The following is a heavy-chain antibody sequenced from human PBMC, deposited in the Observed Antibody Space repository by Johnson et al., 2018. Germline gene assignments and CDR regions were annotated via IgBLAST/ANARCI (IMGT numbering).Heavy chain of an antibody. J-gene: IGHJ3*02. D-gene: IGHD1-26*01. CDR3: ARDGSYLRTYGDALDI. V-gene: IGHV3-33*01. Sequence: QVQLVESGGGVVQPGRSLRVSCAASGFIFSNHGMHWVRQAPGKGLEWVAVIWYDGSNKYYADSVKGRFTISRDNSKNTPYLEMNSLTAEDTAIYYCARDGSYLRTYGDALDIWGQGTMVTVSS. CDR1: GFIFSNHG. CDR2: IWYDGSNK.